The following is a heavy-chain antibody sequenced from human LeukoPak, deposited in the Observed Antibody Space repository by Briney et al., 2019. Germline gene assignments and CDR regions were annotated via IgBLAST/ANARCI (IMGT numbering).Heavy chain of an antibody. D-gene: IGHD5-18*01. CDR1: GGSISSGSYY. J-gene: IGHJ3*02. V-gene: IGHV4-61*02. CDR2: IYTSGST. CDR3: AREEDPQSGYSYGPVIDALDI. Sequence: PSETLSLTCTVSGGSISSGSYYWSWIRQPAGKGLEWIGRIYTSGSTNYNPSLKSRVTISVDTSKNQFSLKLSSVTAADTAVYYCAREEDPQSGYSYGPVIDALDIWGQGTMVTVSS.